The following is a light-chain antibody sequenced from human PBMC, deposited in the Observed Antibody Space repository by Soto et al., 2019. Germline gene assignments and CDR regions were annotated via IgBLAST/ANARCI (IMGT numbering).Light chain of an antibody. J-gene: IGKJ2*01. CDR3: QQSFSSPRT. Sequence: DIQMTQSPSSLSASVGDRVTITCRASQSVSTYLNWYQQKPGKAPELLIYAAASLQSGVPSRFSGSGSGTDFTLTINSLQPEDFATYYCQQSFSSPRTFGQGTVLQIK. CDR1: QSVSTY. V-gene: IGKV1-39*01. CDR2: AAA.